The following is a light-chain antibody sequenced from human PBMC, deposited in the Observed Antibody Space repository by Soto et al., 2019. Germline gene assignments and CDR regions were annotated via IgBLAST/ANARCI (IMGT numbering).Light chain of an antibody. CDR1: SSDVGGYDY. CDR3: SSYAGNRVI. J-gene: IGLJ2*01. CDR2: EVN. Sequence: QSVLTQPPSASGSPGQSVTMSCTGTSSDVGGYDYVSWYQQHAGKAPRLMIYEVNKRPSGVPDRFSGSKSGNTAFLTVSGLQVDDEADYYCSSYAGNRVIFGGGTKVTVL. V-gene: IGLV2-8*01.